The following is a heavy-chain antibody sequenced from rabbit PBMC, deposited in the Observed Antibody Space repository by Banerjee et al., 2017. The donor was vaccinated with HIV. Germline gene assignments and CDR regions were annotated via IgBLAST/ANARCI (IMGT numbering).Heavy chain of an antibody. CDR2: IGTSTGNT. D-gene: IGHD6-1*01. Sequence: QSLEESGGDLVKPGASLTLTCTASGFSFSSNYYMCWVRQAPGKGLEWVGCIGTSTGNTYYASWAKGRFTVSKTSSTTVTLQMTSLTAADTATYFCASRDGGAAYGAAPYFDLWGPGTLVTVS. CDR1: GFSFSSNYY. J-gene: IGHJ4*01. CDR3: ASRDGGAAYGAAPYFDL. V-gene: IGHV1S40*01.